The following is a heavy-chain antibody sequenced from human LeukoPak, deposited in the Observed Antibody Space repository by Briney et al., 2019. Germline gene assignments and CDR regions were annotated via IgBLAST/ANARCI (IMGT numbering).Heavy chain of an antibody. V-gene: IGHV3-23*01. CDR2: ISGSGGST. CDR3: ARGIYYDSSGYIY. CDR1: GFTFSSFS. J-gene: IGHJ4*02. Sequence: GGSLRLSCAASGFTFSSFSMNWVRQAPGKGLEWVSAISGSGGSTYYADSVKGRFTISRDNSKNTLYLQMNSLRAEDTAVYYCARGIYYDSSGYIYWGQGTLVTVSS. D-gene: IGHD3-22*01.